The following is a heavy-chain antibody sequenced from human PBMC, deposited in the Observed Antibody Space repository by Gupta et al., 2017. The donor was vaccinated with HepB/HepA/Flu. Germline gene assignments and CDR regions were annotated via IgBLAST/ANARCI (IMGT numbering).Heavy chain of an antibody. CDR2: VWYDGSNQ. D-gene: IGHD1-1*01. CDR3: TRDRRTGHDAFDI. V-gene: IGHV3-33*01. CDR1: GFPFSSYG. Sequence: QVQLVESGGGVVQAGRSLRPSCVASGFPFSSYGMHWVRQAPGKGLEWVAVVWYDGSNQYYAESVTGRFTISRDNAKNTLYLQMNSLRAEDTALYYCTRDRRTGHDAFDIWGRGTMVTVSS. J-gene: IGHJ3*02.